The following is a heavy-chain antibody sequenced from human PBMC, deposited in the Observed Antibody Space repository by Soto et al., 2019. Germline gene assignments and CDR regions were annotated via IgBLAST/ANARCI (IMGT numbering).Heavy chain of an antibody. CDR1: GVTFISYA. CDR3: AKVAYDFWSGYMDV. J-gene: IGHJ6*03. V-gene: IGHV3-23*01. Sequence: SGGFLRLSCAASGVTFISYAMNWVRQAPGKGLEWVSAISGSGGSTYYADSVKGRFTISRDNSKNTLYLQMNSLRAEDTAVYYCAKVAYDFWSGYMDVWGKGTTVTVSS. D-gene: IGHD3-3*01. CDR2: ISGSGGST.